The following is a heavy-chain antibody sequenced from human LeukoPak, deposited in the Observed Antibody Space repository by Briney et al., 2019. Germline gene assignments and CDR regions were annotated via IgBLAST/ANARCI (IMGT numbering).Heavy chain of an antibody. CDR1: GFTFSNAW. CDR3: TTYALYRSSSVYYYYYMDV. Sequence: PGGSLRLSCAASGFTFSNAWMSWVRQAPGKGLEWVGRIKSKTYGGTTDYAAPVKGRFTISRDDSKNTLYLQMSSLKTEDTAVYYCTTYALYRSSSVYYYYYMDVWGKGTTVTVSS. J-gene: IGHJ6*03. CDR2: IKSKTYGGTT. D-gene: IGHD6-6*01. V-gene: IGHV3-15*01.